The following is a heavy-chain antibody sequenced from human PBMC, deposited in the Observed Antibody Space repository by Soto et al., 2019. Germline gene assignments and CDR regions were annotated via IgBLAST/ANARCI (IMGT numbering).Heavy chain of an antibody. Sequence: GASVKVSCKASGYTFTSYGISWVRQAPGQGLEWMGWISAYNGNTNYAQKLQGRVTTTTDTSTSTAYMELRSLRSEDTAVYYCARGNSGWYPVDYWGQGTLVTVSS. CDR2: ISAYNGNT. D-gene: IGHD6-19*01. CDR3: ARGNSGWYPVDY. J-gene: IGHJ4*02. CDR1: GYTFTSYG. V-gene: IGHV1-18*04.